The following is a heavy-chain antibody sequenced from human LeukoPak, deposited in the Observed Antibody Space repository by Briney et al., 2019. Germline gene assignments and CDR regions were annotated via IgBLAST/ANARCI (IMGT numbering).Heavy chain of an antibody. Sequence: GGSLRLSCTASGFAFSSYAMSWVRKAPGVGLEWVSAIDGGGGRTWHADSVRGRFTISRDNSKNTLFMQMNSLRAEDTAVYYCAKDFYDSSGSRYDYWGQGTLVTVSS. J-gene: IGHJ4*02. V-gene: IGHV3-23*01. D-gene: IGHD3-22*01. CDR1: GFAFSSYA. CDR3: AKDFYDSSGSRYDY. CDR2: IDGGGGRT.